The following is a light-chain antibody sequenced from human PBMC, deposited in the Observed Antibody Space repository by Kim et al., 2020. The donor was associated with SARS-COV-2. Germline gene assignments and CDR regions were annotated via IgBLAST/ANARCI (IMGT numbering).Light chain of an antibody. V-gene: IGLV3-1*01. CDR1: KLGDKY. CDR2: QDS. J-gene: IGLJ2*01. Sequence: SYELTQPPSVSVSPGQTASITCSGDKLGDKYACWYQQKPCQSPVLVIYQDSKRPSGIPERFSGSNSGNTATLTISGTQAMDEADYYCQAWDSSTVVFGG. CDR3: QAWDSSTVV.